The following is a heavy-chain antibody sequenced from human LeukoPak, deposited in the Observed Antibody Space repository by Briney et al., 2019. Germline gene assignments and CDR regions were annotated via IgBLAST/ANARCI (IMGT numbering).Heavy chain of an antibody. J-gene: IGHJ5*02. CDR2: IYYSGST. Sequence: SETLSLTCTVSGGSISSGDSYWSWIRQPPGKGLEWIGYIYYSGSTYYNPSLKSRVTISVDLSKNDFSLRLSSVTAADTAVYYCARDLGGFNWIDPLGQGTLVTVSS. D-gene: IGHD3-16*01. V-gene: IGHV4-30-4*01. CDR3: ARDLGGFNWIDP. CDR1: GGSISSGDSY.